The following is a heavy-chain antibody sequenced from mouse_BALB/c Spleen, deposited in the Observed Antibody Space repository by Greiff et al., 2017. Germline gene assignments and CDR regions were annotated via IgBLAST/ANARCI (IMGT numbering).Heavy chain of an antibody. J-gene: IGHJ4*01. V-gene: IGHV7-3*02. CDR3: AKDGPCYYGSSYAMDY. D-gene: IGHD1-1*01. CDR1: GFTFTDYY. CDR2: IRNKANGYTT. Sequence: EVQLVESGGGLVQPGGSLRLSCATSGFTFTDYYMSWVRQPPGKALEWLGFIRNKANGYTTEYSASVKGRFTISRNNSKSILNLKMYTLIDEDSATYYWAKDGPCYYGSSYAMDYWGQGTSVTVSS.